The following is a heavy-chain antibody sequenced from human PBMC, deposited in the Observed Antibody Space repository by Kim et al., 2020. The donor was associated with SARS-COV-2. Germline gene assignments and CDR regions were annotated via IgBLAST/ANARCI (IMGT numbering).Heavy chain of an antibody. CDR3: ARLNLRFLEWYPLCMDV. Sequence: GGSLRLSCAASGFTFSSYSMNWVRQAPGKGLEWVSYISSSSSTIYYADSVKGRFTISRDNAKNSLYLQMNSLRDEDTAVYYCARLNLRFLEWYPLCMDVWGQGTTVTVSS. J-gene: IGHJ6*02. V-gene: IGHV3-48*02. CDR1: GFTFSSYS. CDR2: ISSSSSTI. D-gene: IGHD3-3*01.